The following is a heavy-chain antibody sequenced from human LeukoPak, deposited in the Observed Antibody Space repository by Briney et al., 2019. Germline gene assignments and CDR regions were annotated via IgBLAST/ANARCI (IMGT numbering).Heavy chain of an antibody. CDR1: GGSISSSSYY. CDR2: IYYSGST. V-gene: IGHV4-39*07. Sequence: SETLSLTCTVSGGSISSSSYYWGWIRQPPGKGLEWIGSIYYSGSTYYNPSLKSRVTISVDTTKNQFSLRLSSVTAADTAVDYCARGSPMVRGLSWFDPWGQGTLVTVSS. D-gene: IGHD3-10*01. J-gene: IGHJ5*02. CDR3: ARGSPMVRGLSWFDP.